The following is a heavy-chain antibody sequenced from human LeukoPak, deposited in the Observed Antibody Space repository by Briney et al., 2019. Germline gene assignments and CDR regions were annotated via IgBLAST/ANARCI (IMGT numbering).Heavy chain of an antibody. CDR1: GFTFTSSA. CDR3: ARQQADWNDAGESFDY. V-gene: IGHV1-58*02. D-gene: IGHD1-1*01. Sequence: GASVKVSCKASGFTFTSSAMQWVRQARGQRLEWIGWIVVGSGNTNYAQKFQERVTITRDMSTSTAYMELSSLRSEDTAVYYCARQQADWNDAGESFDYWGQGTLVTVSS. J-gene: IGHJ4*02. CDR2: IVVGSGNT.